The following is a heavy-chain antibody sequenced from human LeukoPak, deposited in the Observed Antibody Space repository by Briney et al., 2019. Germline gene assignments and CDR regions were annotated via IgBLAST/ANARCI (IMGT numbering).Heavy chain of an antibody. CDR2: ISSSGITI. Sequence: PGGSLRLSCAASGFTFSSYAMSWVRQAPGKGLEWVSYISSSGITIYYADSVKGRFTISRDNAKNSLYLQMNSLRAEDTAVYYCARGITIFGVGSTDYWGQGTLVTVSS. CDR3: ARGITIFGVGSTDY. D-gene: IGHD3-3*01. CDR1: GFTFSSYA. J-gene: IGHJ4*02. V-gene: IGHV3-48*04.